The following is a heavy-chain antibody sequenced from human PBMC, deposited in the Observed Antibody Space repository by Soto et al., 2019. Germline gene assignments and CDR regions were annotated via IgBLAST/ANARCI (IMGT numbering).Heavy chain of an antibody. CDR3: ARNDKGGPYYDFWSGYYGSFDY. CDR2: IKQDGSEK. CDR1: GFTFSSYW. J-gene: IGHJ4*02. V-gene: IGHV3-7*01. Sequence: ESGGGLVQPGGSLRLSCAASGFTFSSYWMSWVRQAPGKGLEWVANIKQDGSEKYYVDSVKGRFTISRDNAKNSLYLQMNSLRAEDTAVYYCARNDKGGPYYDFWSGYYGSFDYWGQGTLVTVSS. D-gene: IGHD3-3*01.